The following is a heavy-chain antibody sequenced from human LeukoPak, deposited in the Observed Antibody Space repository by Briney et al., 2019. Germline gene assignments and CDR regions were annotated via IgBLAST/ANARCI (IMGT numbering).Heavy chain of an antibody. CDR3: ARESVVRGAINGMDV. J-gene: IGHJ6*02. CDR2: VYSGGTT. Sequence: PGGSLRLSCAASGFTVSTNYLSWVRQAPGKGLEWVSVVYSGGTTYHADSVKGRFTISRDNSKNTMYLQMNSLRADDTAVYYCARESVVRGAINGMDVWGQGTTVTVSS. V-gene: IGHV3-66*01. D-gene: IGHD3-10*01. CDR1: GFTVSTNY.